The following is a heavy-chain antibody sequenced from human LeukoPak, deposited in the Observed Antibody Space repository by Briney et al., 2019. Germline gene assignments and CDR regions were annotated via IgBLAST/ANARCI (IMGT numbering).Heavy chain of an antibody. CDR2: INHSGYT. CDR1: GGSFSGYH. V-gene: IGHV4-34*01. Sequence: SETLSLTCVVYGGSFSGYHWSWIRQPPGKGLEWIGEINHSGYTNYNPSVQSRVTISVDTSKNQFSLKLSSVTAADTAVYYCARVGYYDSSGLHYWGQGTLVTVSS. CDR3: ARVGYYDSSGLHY. J-gene: IGHJ4*02. D-gene: IGHD3-22*01.